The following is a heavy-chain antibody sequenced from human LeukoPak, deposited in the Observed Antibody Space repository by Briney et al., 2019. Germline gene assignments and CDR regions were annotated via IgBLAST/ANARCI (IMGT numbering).Heavy chain of an antibody. CDR2: IYYSGST. V-gene: IGHV4-61*01. CDR1: GGSVSSGSYH. Sequence: PSETLSLTCIVSGGSVSSGSYHWSWIRQPPGKGLEWIGYIYYSGSTNYNPSLKSRVTISVDTSKNHFSLKLSSVTAADTAVYYCARGAQQQLFDYWGQGTLVTVSS. D-gene: IGHD6-13*01. CDR3: ARGAQQQLFDY. J-gene: IGHJ4*02.